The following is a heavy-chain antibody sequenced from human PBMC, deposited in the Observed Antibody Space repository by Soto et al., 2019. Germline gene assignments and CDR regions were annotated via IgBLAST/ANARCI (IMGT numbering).Heavy chain of an antibody. D-gene: IGHD3-9*01. Sequence: QVQLQQWGAGLLKPSETLSLTCAVYGGSFSGYYWSWIRQPPGKGLEWIGEINHSGSTNYNPSLKSRVTISVDTSKNQFSLKLSSVTAADTAVYYCAIIVDGRHIDHDILTGLFDYWGQGTLVTVSS. CDR3: AIIVDGRHIDHDILTGLFDY. CDR2: INHSGST. CDR1: GGSFSGYY. J-gene: IGHJ4*02. V-gene: IGHV4-34*01.